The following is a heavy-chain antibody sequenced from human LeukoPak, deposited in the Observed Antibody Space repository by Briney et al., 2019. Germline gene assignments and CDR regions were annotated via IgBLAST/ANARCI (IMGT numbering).Heavy chain of an antibody. CDR2: INPNSGGT. V-gene: IGHV1-2*02. J-gene: IGHJ5*02. D-gene: IGHD2-2*01. CDR3: ARDIVVVPGGLDP. CDR1: GYTFTGYY. Sequence: GASVKVSCKASGYTFTGYYMHWVRQAPGQGLEWMGWINPNSGGTNYAQKFQGRVTMTRDTSISTAYMELSRLRSDDTAVYYCARDIVVVPGGLDPWGQGTLVTVSS.